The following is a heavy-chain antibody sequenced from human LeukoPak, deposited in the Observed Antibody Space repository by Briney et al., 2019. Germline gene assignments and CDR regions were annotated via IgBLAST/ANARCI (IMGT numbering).Heavy chain of an antibody. Sequence: GGSLRLSCAASGFNFNSYGMLWVRQAPGKGLEWVAVISYDGSNKYYADSVKGRFTISRDNSKNTLYLQMNSLRAEDTAVYYCAKDRGACSSTSCYYFDYWGQGTLVTVSS. CDR1: GFNFNSYG. D-gene: IGHD2-2*01. CDR2: ISYDGSNK. J-gene: IGHJ4*02. V-gene: IGHV3-30*18. CDR3: AKDRGACSSTSCYYFDY.